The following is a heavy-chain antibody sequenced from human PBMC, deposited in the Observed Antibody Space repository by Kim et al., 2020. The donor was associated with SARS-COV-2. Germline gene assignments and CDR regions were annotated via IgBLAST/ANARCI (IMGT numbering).Heavy chain of an antibody. J-gene: IGHJ6*02. CDR1: GFTFSSYS. V-gene: IGHV3-23*01. Sequence: GGSLRLSCAASGFTFSSYSMSWVRQAPGKGLEWVSGINRNGSSTYYADSVKGRFTISRDNAKNTLYLQMNSLRAEDTAVYYCARGGRIAVWGQGTGGTDS. CDR3: ARGGRIAV. D-gene: IGHD2-15*01. CDR2: INRNGSST.